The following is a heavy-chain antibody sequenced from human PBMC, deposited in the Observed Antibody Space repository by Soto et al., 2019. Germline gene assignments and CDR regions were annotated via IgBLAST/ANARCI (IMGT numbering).Heavy chain of an antibody. CDR2: IKSKTDGGTT. CDR1: GFTFSNAW. V-gene: IGHV3-15*01. D-gene: IGHD6-19*01. J-gene: IGHJ4*02. Sequence: EVQLVESGGGLVKPGGSLRLSCAASGFTFSNAWMSWVRQAPGKGLEWVGRIKSKTDGGTTDYAAPVKGRFTISRDDSKNTLYLKMNSLKTEDTAVYYCPMRSGWYDEVDYWGQGTLVTVSS. CDR3: PMRSGWYDEVDY.